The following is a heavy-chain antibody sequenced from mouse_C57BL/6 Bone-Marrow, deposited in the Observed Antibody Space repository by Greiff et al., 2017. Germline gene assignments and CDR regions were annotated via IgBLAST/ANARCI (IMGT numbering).Heavy chain of an antibody. D-gene: IGHD1-1*01. CDR2: IDPENGDT. CDR3: TNPVVADFDY. J-gene: IGHJ2*01. CDR1: GFNIKDDY. Sequence: QLQQSGAELVRPGASVKLSCTASGFNIKDDYMHWVKQRPEPGLEWIGWIDPENGDTEYASKFQGKATITADTSYNTAYLPLSSLTSEDPAVYYCTNPVVADFDYWGQGTTLTVSA. V-gene: IGHV14-4*01.